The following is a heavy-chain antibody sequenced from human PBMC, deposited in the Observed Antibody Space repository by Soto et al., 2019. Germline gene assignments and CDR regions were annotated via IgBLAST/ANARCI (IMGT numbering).Heavy chain of an antibody. D-gene: IGHD3-3*01. V-gene: IGHV4-4*02. Sequence: QVQLQESGPGLVKASGTLSLTCAASGGSISSSNWWSWVRQPPGKGLEWIGEIYYSGGTNYNPSLKSRVTRSVDKAKNRCSLNLTSVTAADTAVYYCARFNGFWSGFSMYNYYGMDVWGQGTTVSVSS. J-gene: IGHJ6*02. CDR2: IYYSGGT. CDR1: GGSISSSNW. CDR3: ARFNGFWSGFSMYNYYGMDV.